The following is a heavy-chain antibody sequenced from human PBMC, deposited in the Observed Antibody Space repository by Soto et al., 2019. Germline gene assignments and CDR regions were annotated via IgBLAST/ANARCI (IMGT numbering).Heavy chain of an antibody. J-gene: IGHJ4*02. Sequence: SETLSLTCTVSGGTISSSSYYWGWIRQPPGKGLEWIGSIYYSGSTYYNPSLKSRVTISVDTSKNQFSLKLSSVTAADTAVYYCARTETTVVTLDYWGQGTLVTVSS. D-gene: IGHD4-17*01. V-gene: IGHV4-39*01. CDR1: GGTISSSSYY. CDR3: ARTETTVVTLDY. CDR2: IYYSGST.